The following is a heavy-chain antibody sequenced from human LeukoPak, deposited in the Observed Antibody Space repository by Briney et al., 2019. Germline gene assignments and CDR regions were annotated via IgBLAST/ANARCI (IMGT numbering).Heavy chain of an antibody. CDR1: GFTFSSYA. D-gene: IGHD2-15*01. CDR2: ISGSGGST. J-gene: IGHJ6*02. V-gene: IGHV3-23*01. CDR3: ARTRYCSGGSCYHSGYYGMDV. Sequence: GGSLRLSCAASGFTFSSYAMSWVRQAPGKGLEWVSAISGSGGSTYYADSVKGRFTISRDNSKNTLYLHMNSLRAEDTAVYYCARTRYCSGGSCYHSGYYGMDVWGQGTTVTVSS.